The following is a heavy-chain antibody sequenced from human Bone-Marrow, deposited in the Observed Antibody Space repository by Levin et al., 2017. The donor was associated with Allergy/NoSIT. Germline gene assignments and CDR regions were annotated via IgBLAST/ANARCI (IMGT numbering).Heavy chain of an antibody. CDR3: ASEKYYYDSSGAGWGWFDP. CDR2: ISYDGSNK. CDR1: GFTFSSYA. D-gene: IGHD3-22*01. J-gene: IGHJ5*02. Sequence: PGGSLRLSCAASGFTFSSYAMHWVRQAPGKGLEWVAVISYDGSNKYYADSVKGRFTISRDNSKNTLYLQMNSLRAEDTAVYYCASEKYYYDSSGAGWGWFDPGAREPWSPSPQ. V-gene: IGHV3-30*04.